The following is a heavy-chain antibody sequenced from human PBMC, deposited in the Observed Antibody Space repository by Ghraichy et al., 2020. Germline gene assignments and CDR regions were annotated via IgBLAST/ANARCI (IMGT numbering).Heavy chain of an antibody. Sequence: SQTLSLTCAISGVSVSSTSVTWSWIRQSPSIGLEWLGRTYFRSKWDNDYAMSMKGRITINPDTSQNQFALQLNSVTPEDTAVYYCARSRSSTVDYWGQGTQVNVSS. CDR2: TYFRSKWDN. J-gene: IGHJ4*02. V-gene: IGHV6-1*01. CDR3: ARSRSSTVDY. CDR1: GVSVSSTSVT. D-gene: IGHD2-2*01.